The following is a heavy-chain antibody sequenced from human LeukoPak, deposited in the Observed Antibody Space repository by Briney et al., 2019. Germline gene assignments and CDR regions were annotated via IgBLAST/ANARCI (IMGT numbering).Heavy chain of an antibody. CDR1: GFTFSRYW. CDR3: ARDRWGIGAAGILDY. Sequence: GGSLRLSCAASGFTFSRYWMSWVRQAPGKGLEWVANIKQDGSEKYYVDSVKGRFTISRDNAKNSLSLQMNSLRAEDTAVYYCARDRWGIGAAGILDYWGQGTLVTVSS. CDR2: IKQDGSEK. J-gene: IGHJ4*02. V-gene: IGHV3-7*01. D-gene: IGHD6-13*01.